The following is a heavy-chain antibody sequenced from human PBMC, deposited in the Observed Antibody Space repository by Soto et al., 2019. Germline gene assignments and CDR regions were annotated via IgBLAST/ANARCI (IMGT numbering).Heavy chain of an antibody. J-gene: IGHJ3*02. D-gene: IGHD1-26*01. CDR1: GFSFTTYV. V-gene: IGHV3-30*18. Sequence: QVQLVESGGGVVQPGRSLSLSCAASGFSFTTYVMHWVRQAPGKGLEWVAVISHDGSYKYYGDAVKGRFTISRDTSKTAVYLEMNSLRPADTAVYYCAKGLLAIVGTTLPRDAFNIWGQGTMVTVSS. CDR2: ISHDGSYK. CDR3: AKGLLAIVGTTLPRDAFNI.